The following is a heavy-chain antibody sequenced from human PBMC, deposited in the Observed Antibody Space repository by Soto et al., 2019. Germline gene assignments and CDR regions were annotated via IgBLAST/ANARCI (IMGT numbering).Heavy chain of an antibody. CDR2: IIPIFGTA. J-gene: IGHJ6*02. D-gene: IGHD3-10*01. V-gene: IGHV1-69*06. CDR3: AREPRVKLWFGELSPQFSNYYGMDV. CDR1: GGTFSSYA. Sequence: SVKVSCKASGGTFSSYAISWVRQAPGQGLEWMGGIIPIFGTANYAQKFQGRVTVTADKSTSTAYMELSSLRSEDTAVYYCAREPRVKLWFGELSPQFSNYYGMDVWGQGTTVTVSS.